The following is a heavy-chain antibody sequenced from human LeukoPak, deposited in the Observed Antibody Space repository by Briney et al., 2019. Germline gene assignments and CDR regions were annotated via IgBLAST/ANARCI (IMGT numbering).Heavy chain of an antibody. V-gene: IGHV3-23*01. CDR3: AKDQWGYGDYVFYYYMDV. D-gene: IGHD4-17*01. CDR1: GFTFSSYA. Sequence: GGSLRLSCAASGFTFSSYAMSWVRQAPGKGLEWVSAISGSGGSTYYADSVKGRFTISRDNSKNTLYLQMNSLRAEDTAVYYCAKDQWGYGDYVFYYYMDVWGKGTTVTISS. CDR2: ISGSGGST. J-gene: IGHJ6*03.